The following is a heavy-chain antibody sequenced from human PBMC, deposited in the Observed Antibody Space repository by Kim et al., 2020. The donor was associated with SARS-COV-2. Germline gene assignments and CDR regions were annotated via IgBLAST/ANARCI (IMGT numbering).Heavy chain of an antibody. CDR2: INPTSGGT. J-gene: IGHJ4*02. CDR3: ARDIDYYFDS. D-gene: IGHD3-9*01. V-gene: IGHV1-2*06. CDR1: GYTFTDYY. Sequence: SVKVSCKASGYTFTDYYIHWVRQAPGQGLEWMGRINPTSGGTNYAQKFQGRVTMTRDTSIRTVYMDLNRLRSDDTAVYYCARDIDYYFDSWGQGTLVTV.